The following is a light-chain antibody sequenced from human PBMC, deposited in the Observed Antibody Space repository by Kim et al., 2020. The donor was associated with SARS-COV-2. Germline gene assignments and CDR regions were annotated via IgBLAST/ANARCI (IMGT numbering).Light chain of an antibody. CDR2: YDS. CDR3: QVWDSSSDHVV. Sequence: PGKTARIPCGGNNIGSKSVHWYQQKPGQAPVLVIYYDSDRPSGIPERFSGSNSGNTATLTISRVEAGDEADYYCQVWDSSSDHVVFGGGTQLTVL. CDR1: NIGSKS. J-gene: IGLJ3*02. V-gene: IGLV3-21*04.